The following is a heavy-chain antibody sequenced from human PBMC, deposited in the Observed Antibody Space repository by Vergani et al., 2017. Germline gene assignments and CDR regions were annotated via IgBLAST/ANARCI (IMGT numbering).Heavy chain of an antibody. CDR2: FDPEDGET. Sequence: QVQLVQSGAEVKKPGASVKVSCKVSGYTLTELSMHWVRQAPGKGLEWMGGFDPEDGETIYAQKFQGRVTMTEDTSTDTAYMELSSLRSEDTAVYYCASSGYCSGGSCYPYYYYYYMDVWGKGTTVTVSS. CDR3: ASSGYCSGGSCYPYYYYYYMDV. CDR1: GYTLTELS. D-gene: IGHD2-15*01. V-gene: IGHV1-24*01. J-gene: IGHJ6*03.